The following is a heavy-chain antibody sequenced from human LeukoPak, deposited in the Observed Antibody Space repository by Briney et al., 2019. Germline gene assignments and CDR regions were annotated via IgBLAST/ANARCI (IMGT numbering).Heavy chain of an antibody. CDR2: IIPIFGTA. J-gene: IGHJ5*02. V-gene: IGHV1-69*13. Sequence: ASVKVSCKASGGTFSSYAISWVRQAPGQGLEWMGGIIPIFGTANYAQKFQGRVTITADESTSTAYMELSSLRSEDTAVYYCARSGDCYFGCDWFDPWGQGILVTASS. D-gene: IGHD2-21*02. CDR1: GGTFSSYA. CDR3: ARSGDCYFGCDWFDP.